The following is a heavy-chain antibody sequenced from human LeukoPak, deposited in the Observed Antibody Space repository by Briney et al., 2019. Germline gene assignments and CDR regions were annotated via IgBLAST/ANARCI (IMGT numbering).Heavy chain of an antibody. CDR2: INPSGGST. CDR3: ARPRADSSGLYY. Sequence: ASVKVSCKVSGYTLTELSMHWVRQAPGQGLEWMGIINPSGGSTSYAQKFQGRVTMTRDTSTSTVYMELSNLRSEDTAVYYCARPRADSSGLYYWGQGTLVTVSS. J-gene: IGHJ4*02. CDR1: GYTLTELS. D-gene: IGHD3-22*01. V-gene: IGHV1-46*01.